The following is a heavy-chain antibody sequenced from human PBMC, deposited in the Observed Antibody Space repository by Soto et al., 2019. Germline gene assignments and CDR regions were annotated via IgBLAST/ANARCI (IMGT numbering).Heavy chain of an antibody. D-gene: IGHD3-16*01. CDR1: GFTFSSYA. J-gene: IGHJ4*02. V-gene: IGHV3-30*04. CDR2: ISSDGSSK. Sequence: GGSLRLSCAASGFTFSSYAMHWVRQAPAKGLEWVAVISSDGSSKYYADSVMGRFTISRDNSKSTLYLQMNSLRGEDTAVYYFARAGEGGKNLHLSGSGGLGPLVTVSS. CDR3: ARAGEGGKNLHLSGS.